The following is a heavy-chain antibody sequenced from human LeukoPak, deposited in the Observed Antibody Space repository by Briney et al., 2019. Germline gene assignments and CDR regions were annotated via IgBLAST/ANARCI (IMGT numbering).Heavy chain of an antibody. V-gene: IGHV3-49*04. CDR2: ISIKAYAGTK. D-gene: IGHD4-17*01. CDR1: GFTFGDYA. CDR3: TRDPTTVTTYAYYFDY. J-gene: IGHJ4*02. Sequence: GRSLRLSCTASGFTFGDYAMSWVRQAPGKGLEWVGFISIKAYAGTKEYAASVKGRFTISRDDSKSIAYLQMNSLKTEDTAVYYCTRDPTTVTTYAYYFDYWGQGTLVTVSS.